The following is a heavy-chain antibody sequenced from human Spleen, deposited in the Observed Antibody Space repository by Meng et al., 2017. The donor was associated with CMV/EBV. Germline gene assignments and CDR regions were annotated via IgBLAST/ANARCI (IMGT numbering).Heavy chain of an antibody. CDR3: ARGHLRYCSSTSCLSTFFDY. CDR1: SSNW. CDR2: IYHSGST. J-gene: IGHJ4*02. Sequence: SSNWWSWVRQPPGKGLEWIGEIYHSGSTNYNPSLKSRVTISVDTSKNQFSLKLSSVTAADTAVYYCARGHLRYCSSTSCLSTFFDYWGQGTRGT. V-gene: IGHV4-4*02. D-gene: IGHD2-2*01.